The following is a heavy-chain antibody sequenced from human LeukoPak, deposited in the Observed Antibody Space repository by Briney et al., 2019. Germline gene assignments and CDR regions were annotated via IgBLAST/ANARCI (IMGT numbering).Heavy chain of an antibody. Sequence: PSETLSLTCTVSGGSISSSSYYWGWIRQPPGKGLEWIGSIYYSGSTYYNPSPKSRVTISVDTSKNQFSLKLSSVTAADTAVYYCARSALLYGSGTPPVYWGQGTLVTVSS. CDR3: ARSALLYGSGTPPVY. V-gene: IGHV4-39*07. CDR1: GGSISSSSYY. D-gene: IGHD3-10*01. CDR2: IYYSGST. J-gene: IGHJ4*02.